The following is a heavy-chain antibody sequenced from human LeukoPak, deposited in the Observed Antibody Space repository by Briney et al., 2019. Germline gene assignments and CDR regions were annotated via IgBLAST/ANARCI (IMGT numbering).Heavy chain of an antibody. D-gene: IGHD3-22*01. J-gene: IGHJ4*02. CDR2: ISYDGSNK. V-gene: IGHV3-30*18. CDR1: GFTFSSYG. Sequence: GGSLRLSCAASGFTFSSYGMHWVRQAPGKGLEWVAVISYDGSNKYYADSVKGRFTISRDNSKNTLYLQKNSLRAEDTAVYYCAKDLKSYYYDSSGYYYWGQGTLVTVSS. CDR3: AKDLKSYYYDSSGYYY.